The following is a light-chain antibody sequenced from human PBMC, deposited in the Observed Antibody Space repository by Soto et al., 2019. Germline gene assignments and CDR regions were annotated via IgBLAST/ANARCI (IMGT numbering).Light chain of an antibody. CDR2: VGTGGIVG. CDR3: GADHGSGSGV. V-gene: IGLV9-49*01. J-gene: IGLJ6*01. CDR1: SGYSNYK. Sequence: QPVLTQPPSASASLGASVTLTCTLSSGYSNYKVDWYQQRPGKGPRFVMRVGTGGIVGSKGDGIPDRFSVLGSGLNRYLTIKNIQEEDESDYHCGADHGSGSGVFGSGTKLTVL.